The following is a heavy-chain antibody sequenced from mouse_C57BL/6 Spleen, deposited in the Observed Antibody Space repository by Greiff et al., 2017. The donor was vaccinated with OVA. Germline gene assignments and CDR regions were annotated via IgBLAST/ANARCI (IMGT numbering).Heavy chain of an antibody. Sequence: EVQLQQSGPELVKPGASVKISCKASGYTFTDYYMHWVKQSPGQSLEWIGDINPNNGGTSYNQKFKGKATLTVDKSSSTAYMELRSLTSEDSAVEYCARRGAQATGWFAYWGQGTLVTVSA. J-gene: IGHJ3*01. CDR3: ARRGAQATGWFAY. CDR2: INPNNGGT. D-gene: IGHD3-2*02. CDR1: GYTFTDYY. V-gene: IGHV1-26*01.